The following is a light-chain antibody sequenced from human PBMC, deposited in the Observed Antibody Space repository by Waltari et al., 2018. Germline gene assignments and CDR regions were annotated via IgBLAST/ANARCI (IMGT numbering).Light chain of an antibody. CDR1: STDIGVYNY. V-gene: IGLV2-8*01. J-gene: IGLJ2*01. Sequence: QSALTQPPSASGSPGQSVTISCTGTSTDIGVYNYVSWYQQHPGKAPKLLIYEVPERPPGGPVRFPGANSGTTASLTVSGLQGEDEADYYCASFAGSNNLFGGGTKLTVL. CDR2: EVP. CDR3: ASFAGSNNL.